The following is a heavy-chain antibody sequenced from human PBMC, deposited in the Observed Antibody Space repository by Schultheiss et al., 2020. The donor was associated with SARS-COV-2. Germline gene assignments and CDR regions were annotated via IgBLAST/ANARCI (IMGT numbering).Heavy chain of an antibody. CDR2: IYYSGST. CDR1: GGSFSGYY. CDR3: ARGEIRQWLVPAAEYFQH. J-gene: IGHJ1*01. D-gene: IGHD6-19*01. V-gene: IGHV4-34*01. Sequence: SETLSLTCAVYGGSFSGYYWSWIRQPPGKGLEWIGSIYYSGSTYYNPSLKSRVTISVDTSKNQFSLKLSSVTAADTAVYYCARGEIRQWLVPAAEYFQHWGQGTLVTVSS.